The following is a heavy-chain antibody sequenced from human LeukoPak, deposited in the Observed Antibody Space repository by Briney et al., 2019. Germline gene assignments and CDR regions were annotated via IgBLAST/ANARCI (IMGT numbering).Heavy chain of an antibody. J-gene: IGHJ4*02. V-gene: IGHV4-38-2*01. D-gene: IGHD1-26*01. Sequence: KASETLSLTCAVSGNSISNTYYWGWIRQPPGKELEWIGSIYNSGSTHYNPSLKSRVTISVDTSKNQFSLKLSSVTAADTAVYYCARNSCGNYFDYWGQGTLVTVSS. CDR2: IYNSGST. CDR3: ARNSCGNYFDY. CDR1: GNSISNTYY.